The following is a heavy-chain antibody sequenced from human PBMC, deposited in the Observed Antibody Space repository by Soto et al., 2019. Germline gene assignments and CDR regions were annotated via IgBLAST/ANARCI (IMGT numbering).Heavy chain of an antibody. J-gene: IGHJ4*02. CDR3: AKNNMGYYLDY. CDR2: ISGSGGTT. V-gene: IGHV3-23*01. Sequence: EVQVLESGGALVQPGGSLRLSCAASGFTFSNYAMSWVRQAPGKGLEWVSSISGSGGTTYYADSVKGRLTLSRDNSKNTLYMQMNSLGVEDTAVYYCAKNNMGYYLDYWGQGTLVTVSS. D-gene: IGHD3-10*01. CDR1: GFTFSNYA.